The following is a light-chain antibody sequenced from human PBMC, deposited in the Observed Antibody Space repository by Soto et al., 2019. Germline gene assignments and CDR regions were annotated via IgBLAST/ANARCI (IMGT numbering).Light chain of an antibody. CDR3: YSCSRSSGTRYV. CDR1: SSDVGAYNY. Sequence: QSALTQPASVSGSPGQSITISCTGTSSDVGAYNYVSWYQQHPGQAPKLMIYDVSNRPSGVSGRFSGSKSGNTASLPISGLQAEDEADYYCYSCSRSSGTRYVFGTGTKLTVL. V-gene: IGLV2-14*03. CDR2: DVS. J-gene: IGLJ1*01.